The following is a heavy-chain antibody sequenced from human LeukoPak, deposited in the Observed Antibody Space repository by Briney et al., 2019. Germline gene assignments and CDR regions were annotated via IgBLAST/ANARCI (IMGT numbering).Heavy chain of an antibody. Sequence: PGGSLRLSCAASGFTFSSYGMHWVRQAPGKGLEWVAVISYDGSNKYYADSVKGRFTISRDNSKNTLYLQMNSLRAEDTAVYYCAKEGGYCSSTSCYFYYFDYWGQGTLVTVSS. D-gene: IGHD2-2*01. CDR2: ISYDGSNK. CDR3: AKEGGYCSSTSCYFYYFDY. V-gene: IGHV3-30*18. CDR1: GFTFSSYG. J-gene: IGHJ4*02.